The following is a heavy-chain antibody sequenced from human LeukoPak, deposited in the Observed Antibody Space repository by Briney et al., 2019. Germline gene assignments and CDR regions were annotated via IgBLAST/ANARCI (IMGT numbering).Heavy chain of an antibody. V-gene: IGHV3-21*01. CDR3: ARDFPYDYVWSRRGDAFDI. J-gene: IGHJ3*02. CDR1: GFIFDDYG. Sequence: GGSLRLSCAASGFIFDDYGMNWVRQAPGKGLEWVSSISSSSSYIYYADSVKGRFTISRDNAKNSLYLQMNSLRAEDTAVYYCARDFPYDYVWSRRGDAFDIWGQGTMVTVSS. CDR2: ISSSSSYI. D-gene: IGHD3-16*01.